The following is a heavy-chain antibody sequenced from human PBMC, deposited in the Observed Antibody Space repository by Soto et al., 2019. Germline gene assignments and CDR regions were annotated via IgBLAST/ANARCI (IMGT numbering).Heavy chain of an antibody. J-gene: IGHJ3*02. V-gene: IGHV4-59*01. Sequence: QVQLQESGPGLVKPSETLSLTCTVSGGSISSYYWSWIRQPPGKGLEWIGYIYYSGSTNYNPSLKSRVTISVDTSKNQFSLKLSSVTAADTAVYYCATDSEGDHSGYDDSGAFDIWGQGTMVTVSS. CDR1: GGSISSYY. D-gene: IGHD5-12*01. CDR2: IYYSGST. CDR3: ATDSEGDHSGYDDSGAFDI.